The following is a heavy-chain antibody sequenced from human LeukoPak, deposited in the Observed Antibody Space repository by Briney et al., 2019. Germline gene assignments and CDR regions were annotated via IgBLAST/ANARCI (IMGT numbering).Heavy chain of an antibody. V-gene: IGHV3-30*04. J-gene: IGHJ4*02. Sequence: GGSLRLSCAASGFTFSSYAMHWVRQAPGKGLEWVAVISYDGSNKYYADSVKGRFTISRDNSKNTLYLQMNSLRAEDTAVYYCARVDVRFYYDSSGSLDYWGQGTLVTVSS. CDR2: ISYDGSNK. CDR3: ARVDVRFYYDSSGSLDY. CDR1: GFTFSSYA. D-gene: IGHD3-22*01.